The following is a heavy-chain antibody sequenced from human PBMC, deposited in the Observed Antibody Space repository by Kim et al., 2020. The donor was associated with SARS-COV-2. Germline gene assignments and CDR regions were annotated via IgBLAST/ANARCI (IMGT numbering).Heavy chain of an antibody. CDR1: GFTFSSYS. V-gene: IGHV3-21*01. CDR2: ISSSSSYI. J-gene: IGHJ4*02. Sequence: GGSLRLSCAASGFTFSSYSMNWVRQAPGKGLEWVSSISSSSSYIYYADSVKGRFTISRDNAKNSLYLQMNSLRAEDTAVYYCARDPAALGGDCFDYWGQGTLVTVSS. CDR3: ARDPAALGGDCFDY. D-gene: IGHD2-21*01.